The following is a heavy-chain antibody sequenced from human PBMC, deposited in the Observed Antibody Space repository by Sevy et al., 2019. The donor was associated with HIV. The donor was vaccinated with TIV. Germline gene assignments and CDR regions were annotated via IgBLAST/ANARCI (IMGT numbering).Heavy chain of an antibody. V-gene: IGHV1-69*13. CDR1: GGTFSSYA. D-gene: IGHD6-19*01. CDR2: IIPIFGTA. CDR3: ARGSYSGGWYTSVNNWFDP. J-gene: IGHJ5*02. Sequence: ASVKVSCKASGGTFSSYAISWVRQAPGQGLEWMGGIIPIFGTANNAQKFQGRVTVTSDESTGTAYMELSSLRSEDTGEYYCARGSYSGGWYTSVNNWFDPWGQGTLVTVSS.